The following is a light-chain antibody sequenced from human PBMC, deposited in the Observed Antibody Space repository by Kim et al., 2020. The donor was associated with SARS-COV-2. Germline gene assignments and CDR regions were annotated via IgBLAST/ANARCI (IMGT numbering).Light chain of an antibody. J-gene: IGKJ4*01. Sequence: VSPGARATPSCRASQSVRINLAWYQHKIGQAPKVLIYAASTRATGIPARFSGSGSGTEFTLTISSLQSEDFAVYYCQQYNDWPLTFGGGTKVDIK. CDR1: QSVRIN. CDR2: AAS. CDR3: QQYNDWPLT. V-gene: IGKV3D-15*01.